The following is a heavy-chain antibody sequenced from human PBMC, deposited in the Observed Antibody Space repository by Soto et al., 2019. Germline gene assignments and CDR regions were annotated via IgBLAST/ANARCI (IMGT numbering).Heavy chain of an antibody. CDR3: ARSTRLHFFAMDV. Sequence: SGPTLVNPTQTLRLTCNFSGFSLSTEKMRLSWIRQSPGKALEWLARIDWDDNKFYRTSLKTRLTISKETSKDPVVLTMTNMDPVDSGTYYCARSTRLHFFAMDVWGQGTTVTVSS. CDR2: IDWDDNK. D-gene: IGHD5-12*01. J-gene: IGHJ6*02. V-gene: IGHV2-70*04. CDR1: GFSLSTEKMR.